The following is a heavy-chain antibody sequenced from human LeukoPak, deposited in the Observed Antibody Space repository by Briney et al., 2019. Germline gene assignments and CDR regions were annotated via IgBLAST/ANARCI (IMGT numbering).Heavy chain of an antibody. CDR3: ARDKGDYGDYVDALDI. V-gene: IGHV4-59*01. D-gene: IGHD4-17*01. CDR2: ISYSGST. CDR1: GGSIRNYY. J-gene: IGHJ3*02. Sequence: SETLSLTCTVSGGSIRNYYWSWIRQPPGKGLEWIGYISYSGSTNYNPSLKSRVTILVDTSKNQFSLKVSSVTAADTTVYYCARDKGDYGDYVDALDIWGQGTMVTASS.